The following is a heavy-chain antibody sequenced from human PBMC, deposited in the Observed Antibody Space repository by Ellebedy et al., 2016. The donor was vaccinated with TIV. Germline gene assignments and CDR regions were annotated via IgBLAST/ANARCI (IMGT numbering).Heavy chain of an antibody. D-gene: IGHD1-26*01. CDR3: GRFWCNSGSCYVDY. V-gene: IGHV4-59*08. Sequence: MPSETLSLTCTVSDVSISGHYWSWVRQPPGKGLEWIGYVHYTGKTEYNPSLESRVTISADTSKNHFSLNLRSVTAADTAEYYCGRFWCNSGSCYVDYWGQGALVAVSS. CDR2: VHYTGKT. J-gene: IGHJ4*02. CDR1: DVSISGHY.